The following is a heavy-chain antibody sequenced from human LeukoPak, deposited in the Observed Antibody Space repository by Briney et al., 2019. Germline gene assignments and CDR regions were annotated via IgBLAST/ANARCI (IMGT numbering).Heavy chain of an antibody. D-gene: IGHD4-17*01. Sequence: SETLSLTCTVSGGSISSYYWSWIRQPPGKGLEWIGYIYNSGSTNYNPSLKSRVTISVDTSKNQFSLKLSSVTAEDTAVYFCARDSTTVTSYYYFDYWGQGTLVTVSS. CDR3: ARDSTTVTSYYYFDY. J-gene: IGHJ4*02. V-gene: IGHV4-59*01. CDR1: GGSISSYY. CDR2: IYNSGST.